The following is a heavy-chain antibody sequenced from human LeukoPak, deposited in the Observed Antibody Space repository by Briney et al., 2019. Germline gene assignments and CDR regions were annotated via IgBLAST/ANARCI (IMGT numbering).Heavy chain of an antibody. D-gene: IGHD2-2*01. CDR3: ARAVVPAGYYYYYMDV. V-gene: IGHV4-4*09. Sequence: SETLSLTCTVSGGSISSYYWSWIRQPPGKGLEWIGYIYTSGSTNYNPSLKSRVTISVDTSKNQFSLKLSSVTAADTAGYYCARAVVPAGYYYYYMDVWGKGTTVTVSS. J-gene: IGHJ6*03. CDR2: IYTSGST. CDR1: GGSISSYY.